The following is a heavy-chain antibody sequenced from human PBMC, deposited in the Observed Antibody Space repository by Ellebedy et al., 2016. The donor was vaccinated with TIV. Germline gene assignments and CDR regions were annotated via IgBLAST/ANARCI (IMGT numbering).Heavy chain of an antibody. CDR2: INHSGST. CDR1: GGSISSGDYY. J-gene: IGHJ2*01. D-gene: IGHD6-19*01. Sequence: SETLSLTCTVSGGSISSGDYYWSWIRQPPGTGLEWIGEINHSGSTNYNPSLKSRVTISVDTSKNQFSLKLSSVTAADTAVYYCAALQWLAPAWYFDLWGRGTLVTVSS. CDR3: AALQWLAPAWYFDL. V-gene: IGHV4-61*08.